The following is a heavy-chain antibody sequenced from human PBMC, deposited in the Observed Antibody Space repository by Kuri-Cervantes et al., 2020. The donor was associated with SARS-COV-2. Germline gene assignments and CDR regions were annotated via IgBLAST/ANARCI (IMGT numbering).Heavy chain of an antibody. D-gene: IGHD3-10*01. CDR3: ALPKGNAYYGSGSYDY. CDR2: ISSISSYI. CDR1: GFTFSSYS. J-gene: IGHJ4*02. Sequence: SCEAPGFTFSSYSMNWVRQAPGKGLEWGSSISSISSYIYYADPVKGRFTISRDNAKNSLYLQMSSLRAEDTAVYYCALPKGNAYYGSGSYDYWGQGTLVTVSS. V-gene: IGHV3-21*01.